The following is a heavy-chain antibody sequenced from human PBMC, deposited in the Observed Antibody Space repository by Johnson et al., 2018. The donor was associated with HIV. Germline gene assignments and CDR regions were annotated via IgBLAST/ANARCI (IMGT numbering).Heavy chain of an antibody. CDR2: SGSGGST. CDR3: ARATMSYKVWLQLSAAFDI. J-gene: IGHJ3*02. CDR1: GFTVSSNY. D-gene: IGHD5-24*01. Sequence: VQLVESGGGLIQPGGSLRLSCAASGFTVSSNYMSWVRQAPGKGLEWVSAISGSGGSTYYADSVKGRFTISRENAKNSLYLQMNSLRAEDTAVYYCARATMSYKVWLQLSAAFDIWGQGTMVTVSS. V-gene: IGHV3-53*01.